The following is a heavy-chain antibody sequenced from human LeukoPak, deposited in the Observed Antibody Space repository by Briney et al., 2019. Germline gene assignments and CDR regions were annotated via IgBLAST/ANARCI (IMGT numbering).Heavy chain of an antibody. V-gene: IGHV4-34*01. CDR2: INHSGST. CDR3: ARVETYGAVGY. Sequence: SETLSLTCAVYGGSFSGYYWSWIRQPPGKGLEWIGEINHSGSTNYNPSLKSRVTISVDTSKNQFSLKLSSVTAAATAVYYCARVETYGAVGYWGQGTLVTVSS. D-gene: IGHD1-1*01. J-gene: IGHJ4*02. CDR1: GGSFSGYY.